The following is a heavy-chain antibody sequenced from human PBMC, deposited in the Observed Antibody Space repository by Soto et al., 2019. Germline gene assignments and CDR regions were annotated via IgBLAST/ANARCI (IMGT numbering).Heavy chain of an antibody. CDR1: GGSIISNY. D-gene: IGHD2-2*01. CDR2: VYNSGST. J-gene: IGHJ1*01. V-gene: IGHV4-59*01. CDR3: AGGSSLCWECFHH. Sequence: QWQLQESGPGLVKPWKTRSLTCNVSGGSIISNYWTWFRQPPGKGLEYIGHVYNSGSTIHSPSLKSRATISVDTSKNQFSLKLTSVTAADTAVYYCAGGSSLCWECFHHWGQGILITVSS.